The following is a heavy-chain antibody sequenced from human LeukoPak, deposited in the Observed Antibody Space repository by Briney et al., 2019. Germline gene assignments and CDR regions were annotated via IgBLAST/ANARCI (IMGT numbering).Heavy chain of an antibody. V-gene: IGHV4-59*01. CDR2: IYNSGSA. D-gene: IGHD3-3*01. J-gene: IGHJ4*02. CDR1: GGSISNYY. CDR3: ARGHFGVVIIPDYFDY. Sequence: SETLSLTCTVSGGSISNYYWSWMRQPPGKGLEWIGYIYNSGSANYNPSLKSRVTISVDTSKNHFSLKLSSVTAADTAVYYCARGHFGVVIIPDYFDYWGQGTLVTVSS.